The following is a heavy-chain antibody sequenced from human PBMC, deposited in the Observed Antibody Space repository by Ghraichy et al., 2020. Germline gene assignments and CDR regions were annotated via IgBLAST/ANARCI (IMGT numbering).Heavy chain of an antibody. D-gene: IGHD3-22*01. V-gene: IGHV3-23*01. CDR1: GFTFSSYA. J-gene: IGHJ4*02. CDR3: AKDRGSGYYWYYFDY. CDR2: ISGSGGST. Sequence: GGSLRLSCAASGFTFSSYAMSWVRQAPGKGLEWVSAISGSGGSTYYADSVKGRCTISRANSKNTLYLQRNSLRAEDTAVYYCAKDRGSGYYWYYFDYWGQGSLVTVSS.